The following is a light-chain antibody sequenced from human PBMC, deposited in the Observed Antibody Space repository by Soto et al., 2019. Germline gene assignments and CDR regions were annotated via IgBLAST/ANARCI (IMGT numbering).Light chain of an antibody. V-gene: IGLV2-14*01. CDR2: DVS. Sequence: QYVLTQPASVSGSPGQSITISCTGTSSDVGGYNYVSWYQQHPGKAPKLMIYDVSNRPSGVSNRFSGSKSGNTASLTISGLQAEDEADYYCGSYTSSSTLLIFGTGTKVTVL. CDR1: SSDVGGYNY. J-gene: IGLJ1*01. CDR3: GSYTSSSTLLI.